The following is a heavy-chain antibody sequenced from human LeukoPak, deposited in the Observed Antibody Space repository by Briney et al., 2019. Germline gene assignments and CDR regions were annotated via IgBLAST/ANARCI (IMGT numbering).Heavy chain of an antibody. J-gene: IGHJ4*02. D-gene: IGHD5-24*01. CDR2: INSSGSTI. CDR1: GFTFSDYY. CDR3: ARERDRRDGYNKHYDY. Sequence: GGSLRLSCAASGFTFSDYYMSWIRQAPGKGLEWVSYINSSGSTIYYADSVKGRFTISRDNAKNSLYLQMNSLRAEDTAVYYCARERDRRDGYNKHYDYWGQGTLVTVSS. V-gene: IGHV3-11*01.